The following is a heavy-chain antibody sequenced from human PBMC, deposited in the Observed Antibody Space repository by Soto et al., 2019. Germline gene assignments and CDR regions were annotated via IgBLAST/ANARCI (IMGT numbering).Heavy chain of an antibody. D-gene: IGHD3-10*01. V-gene: IGHV3-20*04. J-gene: IGHJ4*02. CDR1: GFTFDDYG. CDR3: ARDLIWFGELATDY. Sequence: EVQLVESGGGVVRPGGSLRLSCAASGFTFDDYGMNWVRQAQGKGMEWVSGINKNGGNTGYADSVKGRFTISRDNAKNSLYLQMNSLRAEDTALYYCARDLIWFGELATDYWGQGTLVTVSS. CDR2: INKNGGNT.